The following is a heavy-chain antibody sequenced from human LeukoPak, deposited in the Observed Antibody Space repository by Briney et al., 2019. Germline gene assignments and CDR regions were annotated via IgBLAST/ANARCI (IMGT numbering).Heavy chain of an antibody. V-gene: IGHV3-30-3*02. D-gene: IGHD3-22*01. CDR2: ISYDGSNK. CDR1: GFTFSNYA. J-gene: IGHJ3*01. Sequence: GGSLRLSCAASGFTFSNYAMHWVRQAPGKGLEWVAVISYDGSNKYYADSVKGRFTVSRDNSKSTMYLQMDSLRADDTAVYYCAKTMNYYDSSGDDALHVWGQGTLVAISS. CDR3: AKTMNYYDSSGDDALHV.